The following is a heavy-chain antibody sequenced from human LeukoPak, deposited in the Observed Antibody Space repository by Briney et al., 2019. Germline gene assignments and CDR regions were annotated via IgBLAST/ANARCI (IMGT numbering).Heavy chain of an antibody. V-gene: IGHV3-23*01. CDR1: GFTFSKYA. CDR3: ARGGKIALAGTRSPQYFQH. Sequence: GGSLRLSCAASGFTFSKYAMGWVRQAPGKGLEWVSVITGRESTYYADSVKDRFTISRDNLKETLYLRMNSLRAEDTAVYYCARGGKIALAGTRSPQYFQHWGQGTLVTVSS. D-gene: IGHD6-19*01. CDR2: ITGREST. J-gene: IGHJ1*01.